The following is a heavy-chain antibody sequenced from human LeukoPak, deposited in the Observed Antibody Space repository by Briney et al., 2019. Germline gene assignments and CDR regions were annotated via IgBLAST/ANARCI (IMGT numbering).Heavy chain of an antibody. D-gene: IGHD3-22*01. CDR3: AKDRYYYDSSGPILFDY. Sequence: PPSETLSLTCAVYGGSFSGYYWSWVRQAPGKGLEWVSAISGSGGSTYYADSVKGRFTISRDNSKNTLYLQMNSLRAEDTAVYYCAKDRYYYDSSGPILFDYWGQGTLVTVSS. CDR2: ISGSGGST. CDR1: GGSFSGYY. V-gene: IGHV3-23*01. J-gene: IGHJ4*02.